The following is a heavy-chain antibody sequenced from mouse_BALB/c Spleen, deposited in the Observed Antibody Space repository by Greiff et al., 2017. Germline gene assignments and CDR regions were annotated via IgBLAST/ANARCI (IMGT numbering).Heavy chain of an antibody. CDR2: IRNKANGYTT. CDR1: GFTFTDYY. V-gene: IGHV7-3*02. J-gene: IGHJ4*01. D-gene: IGHD2-4*01. Sequence: EVKVEESGGGLVQPGGSLRLSCATSGFTFTDYYMSWVRQPPGKALEWLGFIRNKANGYTTEYSASVKGRFTISRDNSQSILYLQMNTLRAEDSATYYCARDKGVSSMITTWAMDYWGQGTSVTVSS. CDR3: ARDKGVSSMITTWAMDY.